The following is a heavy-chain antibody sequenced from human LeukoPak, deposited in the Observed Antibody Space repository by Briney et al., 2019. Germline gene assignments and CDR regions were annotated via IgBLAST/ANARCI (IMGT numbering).Heavy chain of an antibody. V-gene: IGHV3-48*01. CDR3: ARHSIVGARYYFDY. CDR2: ISSSSSTI. Sequence: GGSLRLSCAASGFTFSSYSMNWVRQAPGKGLEWVSYISSSSSTIYYADSVKGRFTISRDNAKNSLYLQMNSLRAEDTAVYYCARHSIVGARYYFDYWGQGTLVTVSS. J-gene: IGHJ4*02. CDR1: GFTFSSYS. D-gene: IGHD1-26*01.